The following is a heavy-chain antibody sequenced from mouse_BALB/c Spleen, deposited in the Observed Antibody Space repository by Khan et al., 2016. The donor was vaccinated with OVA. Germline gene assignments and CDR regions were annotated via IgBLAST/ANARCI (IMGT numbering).Heavy chain of an antibody. Sequence: VQLKESGGDLVKPGGSLKLSCAASGFTFSSYSMSWVRQTPDKRLEWVATISSGGDYTYYPDSVKGRFTISRDNAKNTLYLQMSSLKSEDTARYYCASHLTGSFAYWGQGTLVTVSA. CDR2: ISSGGDYT. CDR1: GFTFSSYS. J-gene: IGHJ3*01. D-gene: IGHD4-1*01. V-gene: IGHV5-6*01. CDR3: ASHLTGSFAY.